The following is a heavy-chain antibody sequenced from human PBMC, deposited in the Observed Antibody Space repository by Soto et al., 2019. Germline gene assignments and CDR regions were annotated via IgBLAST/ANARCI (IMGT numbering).Heavy chain of an antibody. CDR2: IYYSGST. Sequence: SETLSLTCTVSGGSISSYYWSWIRQPPGKGLEWIGYIYYSGSTNYNPSLKSRLTISVDTSQNQFSLKLSSVTAADTAVYYCARQPGGGIKTGYYFDYWGQGTLVTVSS. J-gene: IGHJ4*02. CDR3: ARQPGGGIKTGYYFDY. V-gene: IGHV4-59*08. CDR1: GGSISSYY. D-gene: IGHD1-20*01.